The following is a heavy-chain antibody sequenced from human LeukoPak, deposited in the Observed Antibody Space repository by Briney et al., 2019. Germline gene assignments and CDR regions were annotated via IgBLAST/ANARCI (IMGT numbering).Heavy chain of an antibody. D-gene: IGHD3-3*01. Sequence: GGSLRLSCAASGFTFSSYEMNWVRQAPGKGLELVSYISTSGSTIYYADSVRGRSTISRDNAKNSLYLQMNSLRAEDTAVYYCYNFWSGSFIWGQGTMVTVSS. J-gene: IGHJ3*02. CDR3: YNFWSGSFI. V-gene: IGHV3-48*03. CDR2: ISTSGSTI. CDR1: GFTFSSYE.